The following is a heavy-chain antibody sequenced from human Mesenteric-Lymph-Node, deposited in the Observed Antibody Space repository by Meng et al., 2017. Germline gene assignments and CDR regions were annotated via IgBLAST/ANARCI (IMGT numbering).Heavy chain of an antibody. CDR3: ARNVRLRDGYNSDY. J-gene: IGHJ4*02. Sequence: EVQLVESGGGLVKPGWSLRLSCAASGFTFSRYSMNWVRQAPGKGLEWVSSISSSSSYIYYADSVKGRFTISRDNAKNSLYLQMNSLRAEDTAVYYCARNVRLRDGYNSDYWGQGTLVTVSS. V-gene: IGHV3-21*01. D-gene: IGHD5-24*01. CDR2: ISSSSSYI. CDR1: GFTFSRYS.